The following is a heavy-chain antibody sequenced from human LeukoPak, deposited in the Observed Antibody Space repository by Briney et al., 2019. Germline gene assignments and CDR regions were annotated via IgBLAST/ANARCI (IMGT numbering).Heavy chain of an antibody. CDR2: TDIAGDT. J-gene: IGHJ4*02. D-gene: IGHD3-3*01. CDR1: GFTFSSYD. Sequence: GGSLRLSCAASGFTFSSYDMHWVRQATGKGLEWVSATDIAGDTYYADSVKGRFTISRENAKNSFYLQMNSLRAGDTAVYYCAREMFWSGYFSNLHFDYWGQGALVTVSS. CDR3: AREMFWSGYFSNLHFDY. V-gene: IGHV3-13*01.